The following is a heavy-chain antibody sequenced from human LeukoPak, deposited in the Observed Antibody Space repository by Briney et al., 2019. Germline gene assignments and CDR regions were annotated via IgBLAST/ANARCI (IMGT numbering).Heavy chain of an antibody. J-gene: IGHJ4*02. V-gene: IGHV3-48*01. D-gene: IGHD7-27*01. Sequence: GGSLRLSCAASGFTFSSYSMNWVRQAPGKGLEWVSYISSSSSTIYYADSVKGRFTISRDNAKNSLYLQMNSLRAEDTAVYYCARDFSRITGDSSYFDYWGQGTLVTVSS. CDR2: ISSSSSTI. CDR3: ARDFSRITGDSSYFDY. CDR1: GFTFSSYS.